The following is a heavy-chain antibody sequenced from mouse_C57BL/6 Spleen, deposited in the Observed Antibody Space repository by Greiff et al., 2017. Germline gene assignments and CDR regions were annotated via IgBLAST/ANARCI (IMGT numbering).Heavy chain of an antibody. Sequence: VQLKQSGPELVKPGASVKISCKASGYSFTDYNMNWVKQSNGKSLEWIGVINPNYGTTSYNQKFKGKATLTVDQSSSTAYMQLNSLTSEDSAVYDGERDYGSFYAMDYWGQGTSVTVSS. V-gene: IGHV1-39*01. CDR1: GYSFTDYN. CDR2: INPNYGTT. CDR3: ERDYGSFYAMDY. D-gene: IGHD1-1*01. J-gene: IGHJ4*01.